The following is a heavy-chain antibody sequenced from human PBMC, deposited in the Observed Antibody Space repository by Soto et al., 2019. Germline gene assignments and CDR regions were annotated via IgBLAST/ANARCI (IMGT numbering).Heavy chain of an antibody. J-gene: IGHJ5*02. CDR3: AREGGSETLQPSYNWFDT. CDR1: GYTFTDYH. V-gene: IGHV1-2*02. CDR2: INANNGGA. D-gene: IGHD6-25*01. Sequence: ASVKVSCKASGYTFTDYHIHWVRQAPGQGLEFMGWINANNGGAGSAQQFQGRVTVTRDTSITTVYMELSNLRSDDTAVYYCAREGGSETLQPSYNWFDTWGQGTLVTVCS.